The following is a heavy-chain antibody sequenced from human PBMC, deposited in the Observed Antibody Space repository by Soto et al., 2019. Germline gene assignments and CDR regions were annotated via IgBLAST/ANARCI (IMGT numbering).Heavy chain of an antibody. V-gene: IGHV3-9*01. CDR3: AKAIPPGSYYSAIDD. CDR1: GFTFDNYA. D-gene: IGHD1-26*01. J-gene: IGHJ4*02. Sequence: GGSLRLSCGASGFTFDNYAIHWVRQAPGKGLEWVSGISWNSDTIGYADSVKGRFTLSRDNAKKSLYLQMNSLRAEDTALYYCAKAIPPGSYYSAIDDWGQGTLVTVSS. CDR2: ISWNSDTI.